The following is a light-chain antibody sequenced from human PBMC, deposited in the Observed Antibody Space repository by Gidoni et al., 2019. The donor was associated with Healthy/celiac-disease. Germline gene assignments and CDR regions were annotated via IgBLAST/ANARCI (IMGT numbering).Light chain of an antibody. Sequence: EIVLTQSPGTLSLSPGERATLSCRASQSVSSSYLAWYQQKPGQAPRLLIYGASSRATGITDRFSVSGSGTDFTLTISRLEPEDFAVYYCQQYGSSPPYTFXQXTKLEIK. CDR1: QSVSSSY. CDR2: GAS. CDR3: QQYGSSPPYT. V-gene: IGKV3-20*01. J-gene: IGKJ2*01.